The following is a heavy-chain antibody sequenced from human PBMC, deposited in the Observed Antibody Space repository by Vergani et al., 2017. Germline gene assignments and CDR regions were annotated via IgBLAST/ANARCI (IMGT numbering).Heavy chain of an antibody. CDR2: IYYSGST. V-gene: IGHV4-59*01. D-gene: IGHD2-21*02. CDR1: GGSISSYY. J-gene: IGHJ3*02. Sequence: QVQLQESGPGLLKPSETLSLTCTVSGGSISSYYWSWIRQPPGKGLEWIGYIYYSGSTNYNPALKSRVTISVDTSKNQFSLKLSSVTAADTAVYYCARNPYWGGDCYSDAFDIWGQGTMVTVSS. CDR3: ARNPYWGGDCYSDAFDI.